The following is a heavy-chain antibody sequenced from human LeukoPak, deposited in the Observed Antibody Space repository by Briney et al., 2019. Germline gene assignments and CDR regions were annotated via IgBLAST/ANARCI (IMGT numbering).Heavy chain of an antibody. CDR1: GGTFSSYA. Sequence: SVKVSCKASGGTFSSYAISWVRQAPGQGLEWMGRIIPILGIANYAQKFQGRVTITADKSTSTAYMELSSLRSEDTAVYYCAKVGYGSGTLASAPPHNWNGARVADRIDYWGQGTLVTVSS. J-gene: IGHJ4*02. V-gene: IGHV1-69*04. CDR2: IIPILGIA. D-gene: IGHD3-10*01. CDR3: AKVGYGSGTLASAPPHNWNGARVADRIDY.